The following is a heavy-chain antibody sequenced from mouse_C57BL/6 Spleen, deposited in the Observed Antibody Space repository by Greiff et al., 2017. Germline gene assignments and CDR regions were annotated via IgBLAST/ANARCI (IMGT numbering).Heavy chain of an antibody. CDR2: IYPGSGST. CDR1: GYTFTSYW. Sequence: QVQLQQPGAELVKPGASVKMSCKASGYTFTSYWITWVKQRPGQGLEWIGDIYPGSGSTNYNEKFKRKATLTVDTSASTAYMQLSSLTSEDSAVYYCSRRGDYGSSYAMDYWGQGTSGTVSS. CDR3: SRRGDYGSSYAMDY. J-gene: IGHJ4*01. D-gene: IGHD1-1*01. V-gene: IGHV1-55*01.